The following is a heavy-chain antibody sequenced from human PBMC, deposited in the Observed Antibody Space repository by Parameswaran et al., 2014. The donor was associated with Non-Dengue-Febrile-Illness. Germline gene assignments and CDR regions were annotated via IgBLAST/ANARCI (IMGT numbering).Heavy chain of an antibody. CDR2: IYYSGST. J-gene: IGHJ4*02. Sequence: RWIRQPPGKGLEWIGYIYYSGSTYYNPSLKSRVTISVDTSKNQFSLKLSSVTAADTAVYYCARVGAFGPMVRGYVDYWGQGTLVTVSS. CDR3: ARVGAFGPMVRGYVDY. V-gene: IGHV4-31*02. D-gene: IGHD3-10*01.